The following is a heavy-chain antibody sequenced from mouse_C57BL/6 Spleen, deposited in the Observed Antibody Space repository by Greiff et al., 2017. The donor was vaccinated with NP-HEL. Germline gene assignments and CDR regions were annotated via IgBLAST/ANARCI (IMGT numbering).Heavy chain of an antibody. J-gene: IGHJ3*01. CDR2: IDPSDSYT. CDR3: ARPGSSSWFAY. D-gene: IGHD1-1*01. V-gene: IGHV1-50*01. CDR1: GYTFTSYW. Sequence: QVQLKQPGAELVKPGASVKLSCKASGYTFTSYWMQWVKQRPGQGLEWIGEIDPSDSYTNYNQKFKGKATLTVDTSSSTAYMQLSSLTSEDSAVYYCARPGSSSWFAYWGQGTLVTVSA.